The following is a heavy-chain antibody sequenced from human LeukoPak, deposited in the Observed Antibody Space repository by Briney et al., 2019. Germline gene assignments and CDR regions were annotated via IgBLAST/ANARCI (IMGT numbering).Heavy chain of an antibody. CDR3: ARGANSDFWEDNWFDP. D-gene: IGHD3-3*01. J-gene: IGHJ5*02. CDR2: ISVSGSTI. Sequence: PGGSLRLSCAASGVTFSDYYMSWIRQAPGKGLEWVSYISVSGSTIYYADSVSGGFTISRGNAKNSLYLQMNSLRAEDTAVSYCARGANSDFWEDNWFDPWGQGTLVTVSS. CDR1: GVTFSDYY. V-gene: IGHV3-11*04.